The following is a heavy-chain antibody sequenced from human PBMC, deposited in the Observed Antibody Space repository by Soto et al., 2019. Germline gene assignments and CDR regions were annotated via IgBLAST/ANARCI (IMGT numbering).Heavy chain of an antibody. Sequence: EVQLLESGGGLVQPGGSRRLSCAASGFTFSSYGMTWVRQAPGKGLEWVSFSSATGAGTYYADSVKGRFTFSRDNSKNTLYLQMTSLRADDTAVYYCAKDRRAGGNYGFYSDFWGQGALVIVSS. CDR2: SSATGAGT. V-gene: IGHV3-23*01. CDR1: GFTFSSYG. D-gene: IGHD1-7*01. CDR3: AKDRRAGGNYGFYSDF. J-gene: IGHJ4*02.